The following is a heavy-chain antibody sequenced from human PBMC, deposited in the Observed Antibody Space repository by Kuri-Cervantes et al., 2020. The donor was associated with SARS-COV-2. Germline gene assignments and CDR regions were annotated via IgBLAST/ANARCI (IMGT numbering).Heavy chain of an antibody. J-gene: IGHJ4*02. CDR1: GFTFSSYS. V-gene: IGHV3-21*01. CDR2: ISSSSSYI. D-gene: IGHD6-19*01. Sequence: GGSLRLSCAASGFTFSSYSMNWVRQAPGKGLEWVSSISSSSSYIYYADSVKGRFTISRDNAKNTLYLQTNSLRAEDTAVYYCATGSTSGWYRRDFDFWGLGTLVTVSS. CDR3: ATGSTSGWYRRDFDF.